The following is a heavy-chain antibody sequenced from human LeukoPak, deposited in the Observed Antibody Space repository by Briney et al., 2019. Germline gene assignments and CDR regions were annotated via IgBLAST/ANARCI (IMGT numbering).Heavy chain of an antibody. CDR3: ARQGYSSGWYFYFDY. V-gene: IGHV4-30-4*01. CDR1: GGSISSGDYY. D-gene: IGHD6-19*01. Sequence: PSETLSLTCTVSGGSISSGDYYWSWIRQPPGKGLEWIGYIYYIGNTFYNPSLKSRVTISVDTSKNQFSLKLSSVTAADTAVYYCARQGYSSGWYFYFDYWGQGTLVTVSS. J-gene: IGHJ4*02. CDR2: IYYIGNT.